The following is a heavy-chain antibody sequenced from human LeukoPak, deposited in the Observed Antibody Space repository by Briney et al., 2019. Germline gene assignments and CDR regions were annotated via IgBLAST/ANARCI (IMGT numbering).Heavy chain of an antibody. V-gene: IGHV3-33*01. CDR1: GFNFGIYG. D-gene: IGHD4-17*01. CDR3: ARGSPLGPVTPTYYFDY. CDR2: MWDDGTNE. Sequence: GGSLRLSCTASGFNFGIYGMHWVRQAPGKGLEWVAVMWDDGTNEYYVESVKGRFTISRDNGKRTLYLQMNSLRAEDTAVYYCARGSPLGPVTPTYYFDYWGQGTLVTVSS. J-gene: IGHJ4*02.